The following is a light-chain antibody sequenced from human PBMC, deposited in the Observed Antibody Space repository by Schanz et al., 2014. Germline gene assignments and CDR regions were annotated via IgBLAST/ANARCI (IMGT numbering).Light chain of an antibody. CDR2: EVT. J-gene: IGLJ3*02. CDR3: SSYTGSSTQV. Sequence: QSALTQPPSASGSPGQSVTISCTGTSSDVGGYNYVSWYQHHPGKAPKLMIYEVTKRPSGVPDRFSGSKSGNTASLTISGLQAEDEADYYCSSYTGSSTQVFGGGTKVTVL. CDR1: SSDVGGYNY. V-gene: IGLV2-8*01.